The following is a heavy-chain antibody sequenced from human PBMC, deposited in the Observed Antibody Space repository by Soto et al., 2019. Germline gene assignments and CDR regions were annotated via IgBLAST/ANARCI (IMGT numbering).Heavy chain of an antibody. CDR1: GFPFGITD. CDR2: IDGSGGAT. Sequence: PGGSLRLSCAASGFPFGITDMSWVRQAPGKGLEWVSTIDGSGGATRYADSVKGRFTISRDNSENTVFLQMSSLRADDTAVYYCAKNSGWFNTWGQGTLVTVSS. J-gene: IGHJ5*02. V-gene: IGHV3-23*01. CDR3: AKNSGWFNT. D-gene: IGHD3-10*01.